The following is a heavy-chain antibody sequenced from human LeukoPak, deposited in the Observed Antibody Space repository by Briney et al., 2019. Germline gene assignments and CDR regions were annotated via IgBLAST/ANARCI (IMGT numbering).Heavy chain of an antibody. CDR3: SRGLHDYGDSNYYFDQ. CDR2: IRKKGYGETT. V-gene: IGHV3-49*03. D-gene: IGHD4-17*01. J-gene: IGHJ4*02. Sequence: GGSLRLSCIASGFTFGDDACSWFRQAPGKGLEFIAFIRKKGYGETTDYAASVRGRFTVSRDDAISVAYLQMNSLQTEETALYYCSRGLHDYGDSNYYFDQWGRGTLVIVSS. CDR1: GFTFGDDA.